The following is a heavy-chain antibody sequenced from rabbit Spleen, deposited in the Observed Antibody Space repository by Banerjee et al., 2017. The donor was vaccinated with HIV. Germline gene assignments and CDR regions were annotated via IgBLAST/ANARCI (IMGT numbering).Heavy chain of an antibody. CDR3: ARGIVSGGYGSDL. D-gene: IGHD1-1*01. J-gene: IGHJ4*01. Sequence: QEQLVESGGGLVQPEGSLTLTCTASGFSFSINYYICWVRQALGKGLEWIGCIRTGDSGTWYPSWARGRVTISKASSTTVSLQLNSLTAADTATYFCARGIVSGGYGSDLWGPGTLVTVS. CDR2: IRTGDSGT. CDR1: GFSFSINYY. V-gene: IGHV1S45*01.